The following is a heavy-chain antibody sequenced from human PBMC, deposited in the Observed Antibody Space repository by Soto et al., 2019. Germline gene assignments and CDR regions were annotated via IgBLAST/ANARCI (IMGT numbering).Heavy chain of an antibody. CDR1: GYTFTSYG. CDR2: ISAYNGNT. J-gene: IGHJ4*02. D-gene: IGHD6-13*01. V-gene: IGHV1-18*01. CDR3: ASDALESAAAAGTEFDY. Sequence: QVQLVQSGAEVKKPGASVKVSCKASGYTFTSYGISWVRQAPGQGLEWMGWISAYNGNTNYAQKLQGRVTLTTDTSTSTAYMELRSLRSDDTAVYYCASDALESAAAAGTEFDYWGQGTLVTVSS.